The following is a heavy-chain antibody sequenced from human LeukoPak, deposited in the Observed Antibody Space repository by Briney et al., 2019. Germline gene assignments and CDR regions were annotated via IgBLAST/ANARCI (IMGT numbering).Heavy chain of an antibody. Sequence: PGGSLRLSCAASGFTVSSNYMSWVRQAPGKGLEWVSSISSSSSYIYYADSVKGRFTISRDNAKNSLYLQMNSLRAEDTAVYYCARDSSSWYGAFDIWGQGTMVTVSS. CDR1: GFTVSSNY. D-gene: IGHD6-13*01. CDR2: ISSSSSYI. V-gene: IGHV3-21*01. CDR3: ARDSSSWYGAFDI. J-gene: IGHJ3*02.